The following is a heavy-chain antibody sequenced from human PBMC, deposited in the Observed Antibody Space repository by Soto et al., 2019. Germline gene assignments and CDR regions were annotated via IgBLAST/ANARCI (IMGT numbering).Heavy chain of an antibody. Sequence: GGSLRLSCAASGFTFSSYAMHWVRQAPGKGLEWVAVISYDGSNKYYADSVKGRFTISRDNSKNTLYLQMNSLRAEDTAVYYCARDLVVVPAAKNWFDPWGQGTLVTVSS. D-gene: IGHD2-2*01. CDR2: ISYDGSNK. V-gene: IGHV3-30-3*01. CDR3: ARDLVVVPAAKNWFDP. CDR1: GFTFSSYA. J-gene: IGHJ5*02.